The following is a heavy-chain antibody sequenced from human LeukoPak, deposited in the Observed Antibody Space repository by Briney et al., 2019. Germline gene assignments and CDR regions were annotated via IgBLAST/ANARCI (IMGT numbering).Heavy chain of an antibody. CDR2: IYYTGST. CDR1: GDSVSSGSSY. Sequence: SETLSLTCTVSGDSVSSGSSYWSWIRQPPGKGLEWIGYIYYTGSTKYNPSLKSRVTISVDTSKNQFSLRVTSVTAADTAVYYCARDPITMIGTRFDYWGQGTLVTVSS. J-gene: IGHJ4*02. CDR3: ARDPITMIGTRFDY. D-gene: IGHD3-10*02. V-gene: IGHV4-61*01.